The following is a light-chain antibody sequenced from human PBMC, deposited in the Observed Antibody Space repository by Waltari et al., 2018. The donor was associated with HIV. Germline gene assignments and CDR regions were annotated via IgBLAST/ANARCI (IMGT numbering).Light chain of an antibody. J-gene: IGLJ2*01. CDR2: DNH. CDR3: QSYDMGQSGSLV. Sequence: QSVLTQPPSVSGAPGQRVTIACTGTRSNIGAGFDVHWYQQIPGNAPKLLIDDNHLRRSRVPDVFSGSKSGTSAALSITGLQSEDEADYYCQSYDMGQSGSLVFGGGTKLTVL. CDR1: RSNIGAGFD. V-gene: IGLV1-40*01.